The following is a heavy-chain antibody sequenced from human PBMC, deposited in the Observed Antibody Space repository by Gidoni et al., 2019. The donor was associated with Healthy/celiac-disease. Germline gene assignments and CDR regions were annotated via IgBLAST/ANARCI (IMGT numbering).Heavy chain of an antibody. Sequence: QLQLQESGPGLVKPSETLSLTCTVPGGSISSSSYYWGWIRQPPGKGLEWIGSIYYSGSNYYNPSLKSRVTISVDTSKNQFSLKLSSVTAADTAVYYCARRGYYDSSGYYYGLGHYFDYWGQGTLVTVSS. CDR3: ARRGYYDSSGYYYGLGHYFDY. D-gene: IGHD3-22*01. CDR1: GGSISSSSYY. CDR2: IYYSGSN. J-gene: IGHJ4*02. V-gene: IGHV4-39*01.